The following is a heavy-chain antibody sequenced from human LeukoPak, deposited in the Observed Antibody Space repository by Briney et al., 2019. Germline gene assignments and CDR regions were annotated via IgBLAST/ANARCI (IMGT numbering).Heavy chain of an antibody. CDR3: ARVRGIEYSSSVYFDY. CDR1: GFTFSSHA. V-gene: IGHV3-30-3*01. J-gene: IGHJ4*02. CDR2: ISYDGSNK. Sequence: GGSLRLSCAASGFTFSSHAMHWVRQAPGKGLEWVAVISYDGSNKYYADSVKGRFTISRDNSKNTLYLQMNSLRAEDTAVYYCARVRGIEYSSSVYFDYWGQGTLVTVSS. D-gene: IGHD6-6*01.